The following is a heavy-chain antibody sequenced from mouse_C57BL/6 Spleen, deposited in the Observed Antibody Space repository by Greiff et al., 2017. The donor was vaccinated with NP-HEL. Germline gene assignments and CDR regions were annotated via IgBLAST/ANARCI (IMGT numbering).Heavy chain of an antibody. D-gene: IGHD2-1*01. J-gene: IGHJ2*01. Sequence: QVQLQQSGAELARPGASVKMSCKASGYTFTSYTMHWVKQRPGQGLEWIGYINPSSGYTKYNQKFKDKATLTADKSSSTAYMQLSSLTSEDSAVYYCATYGNFRVTYWGQGTTLTVSS. CDR1: GYTFTSYT. V-gene: IGHV1-4*01. CDR2: INPSSGYT. CDR3: ATYGNFRVTY.